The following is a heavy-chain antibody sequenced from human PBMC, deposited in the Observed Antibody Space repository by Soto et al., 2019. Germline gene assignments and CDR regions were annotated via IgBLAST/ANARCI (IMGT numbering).Heavy chain of an antibody. CDR1: GYTFTSYD. CDR2: MNPNSGNT. CDR3: ARVDPPTIVGVVIAHFYYYYGMDV. Sequence: QVQLVQSGAEVKKPGASVKVSCKASGYTFTSYDINWVRQATGQGLEWMGWMNPNSGNTGYAQKFQGRVTMTRNTSMSTAYMELSSLRSEDTAVYYCARVDPPTIVGVVIAHFYYYYGMDVWGQGTTVTVSS. V-gene: IGHV1-8*01. J-gene: IGHJ6*02. D-gene: IGHD3-3*01.